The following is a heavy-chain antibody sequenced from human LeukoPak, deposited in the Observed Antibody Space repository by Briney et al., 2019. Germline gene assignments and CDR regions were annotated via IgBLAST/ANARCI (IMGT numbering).Heavy chain of an antibody. V-gene: IGHV4-34*01. CDR2: INHSGST. D-gene: IGHD3-10*01. CDR3: ARFGGITMVRGAYYFDY. Sequence: SETLSLTCAVYGGSFSGYYWSWIRQPPGKGLEWIGEINHSGSTNYNPSLKSRVTISVDTSKNQFSLKLSSVTAADTAVYYCARFGGITMVRGAYYFDYWGQGTLVTVSS. CDR1: GGSFSGYY. J-gene: IGHJ4*02.